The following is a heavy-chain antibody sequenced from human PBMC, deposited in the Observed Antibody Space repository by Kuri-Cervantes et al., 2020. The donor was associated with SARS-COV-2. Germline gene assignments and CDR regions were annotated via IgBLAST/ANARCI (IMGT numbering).Heavy chain of an antibody. CDR2: MNPNSGDT. Sequence: ASVKVSCKASGYTFTSYDINWVRQATGQGLEWMGWMNPNSGDTGYAQKFQGRVTITRNTSISTAYMELSSLRAEDTAVYYCAREIGGYHDGMFDYWGQGTLVTVSS. J-gene: IGHJ4*02. CDR3: AREIGGYHDGMFDY. CDR1: GYTFTSYD. D-gene: IGHD3-22*01. V-gene: IGHV1-8*03.